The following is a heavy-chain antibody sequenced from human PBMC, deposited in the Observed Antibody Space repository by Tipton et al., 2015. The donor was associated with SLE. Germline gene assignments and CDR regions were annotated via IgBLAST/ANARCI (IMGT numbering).Heavy chain of an antibody. CDR3: ARQSVQGAHLDF. CDR2: IYPPDSDA. V-gene: IGHV5-51*01. Sequence: QSGAEVKKPGESLKISCEGSGYRFIAYWIAWVRQMPGKGLEWMGMIYPPDSDARYSPSFQGQVTLSVDKSTNTAYLQWTSLKASDTAMYYCARQSVQGAHLDFWGQGTLLTVSS. CDR1: GYRFIAYW. D-gene: IGHD1-1*01. J-gene: IGHJ4*02.